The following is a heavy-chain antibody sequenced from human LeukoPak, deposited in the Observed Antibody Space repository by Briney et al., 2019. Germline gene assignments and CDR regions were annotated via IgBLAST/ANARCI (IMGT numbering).Heavy chain of an antibody. D-gene: IGHD6-19*01. V-gene: IGHV3-30*02. Sequence: PGGSLRLSCAASGFTFSSYGMHWVRQAPGKGLEWVAFIRYDGSKKYYADSVKGRFTISRDNSKNTLYLQMNSLRAEDTAVYYCAIIAVAGFDYWGQGTLVTVSS. CDR1: GFTFSSYG. CDR3: AIIAVAGFDY. CDR2: IRYDGSKK. J-gene: IGHJ4*02.